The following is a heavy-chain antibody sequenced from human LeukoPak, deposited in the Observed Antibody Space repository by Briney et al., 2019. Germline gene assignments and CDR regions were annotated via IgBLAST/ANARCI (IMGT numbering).Heavy chain of an antibody. CDR1: GFTFSGSA. D-gene: IGHD6-19*01. V-gene: IGHV3-73*01. J-gene: IGHJ4*02. CDR2: IRSKTNSYAT. CDR3: TRDYSGWYASDY. Sequence: GGSLRLSCAASGFTFSGSAMPWVRQASGKGLECVGRIRSKTNSYATAYAASVKGRFTISRDDSKNTAYLQMNSLKTEDTAIYYCTRDYSGWYASDYWGQGALVTVSS.